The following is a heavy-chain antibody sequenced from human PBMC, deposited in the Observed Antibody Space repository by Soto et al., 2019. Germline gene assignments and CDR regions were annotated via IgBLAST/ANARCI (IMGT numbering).Heavy chain of an antibody. CDR1: GFTFSSFG. V-gene: IGHV3-30*18. CDR3: AKGKYCSGGSCYFNPSDY. D-gene: IGHD2-15*01. J-gene: IGHJ4*02. CDR2: ISYDGSNK. Sequence: QVQLVESGGGVVQPGRSLRLSCAASGFTFSSFGMHWVRQAPGKGLEWVAVISYDGSNKKYADSVKGRFTISRDNSKNTLYLRMHSLRVEYTAVYYCAKGKYCSGGSCYFNPSDYWGQGSLVTVSS.